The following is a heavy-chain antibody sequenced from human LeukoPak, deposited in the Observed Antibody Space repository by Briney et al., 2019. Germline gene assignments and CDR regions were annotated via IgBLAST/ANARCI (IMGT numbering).Heavy chain of an antibody. V-gene: IGHV1-69*05. CDR2: IIPIFGTA. D-gene: IGHD3-22*01. J-gene: IGHJ5*02. CDR3: ARGERGYDSSGYYSFSHWFDP. CDR1: GYTFTSYY. Sequence: GASVKVSCKASGYTFTSYYMHWVRQAPGQGLEWMGGIIPIFGTANYAQKFQGRVTITTDESTSTAYMELSSLRSEDTAVYYCARGERGYDSSGYYSFSHWFDPWGQGTLVTVSS.